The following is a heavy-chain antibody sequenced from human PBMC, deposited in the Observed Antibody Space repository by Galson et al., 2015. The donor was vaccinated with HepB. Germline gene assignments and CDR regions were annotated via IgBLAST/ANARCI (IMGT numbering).Heavy chain of an antibody. D-gene: IGHD6-13*01. CDR2: ISWNSGSI. V-gene: IGHV3-9*01. Sequence: SLRLSCAASGFTFDDYAMHWVRQAPGKGLEWVSGISWNSGSIGYADSVKGRFTISRDNAKNSLYLQMNSLRAEDTALYYCAKDNSSSWFEYFQHWGQGTLVTVSS. J-gene: IGHJ1*01. CDR3: AKDNSSSWFEYFQH. CDR1: GFTFDDYA.